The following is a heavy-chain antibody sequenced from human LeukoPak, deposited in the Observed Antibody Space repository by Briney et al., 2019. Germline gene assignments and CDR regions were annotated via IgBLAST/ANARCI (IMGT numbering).Heavy chain of an antibody. CDR3: CSSSDYFDY. J-gene: IGHJ4*02. CDR2: IYYSGRT. CDR1: GGSFSSGGYY. Sequence: SQTLSLTCTVSGGSFSSGGYYWSWIRQHPGKGLGWIGGIYYSGRTYYNPSLKSRVTISVDTSKNQFSLKLSSVTAADTAVYYCCSSSDYFDYWGQGTLVTVSS. D-gene: IGHD6-19*01. V-gene: IGHV4-31*03.